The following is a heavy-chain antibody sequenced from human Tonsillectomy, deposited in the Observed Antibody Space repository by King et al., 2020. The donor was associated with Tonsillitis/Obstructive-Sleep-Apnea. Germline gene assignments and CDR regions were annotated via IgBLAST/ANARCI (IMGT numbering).Heavy chain of an antibody. D-gene: IGHD2-15*01. CDR1: GGSFSGYY. CDR3: ARGTGSCSGGSCYSAYYYYMDI. Sequence: VQLQQWGAGLLKPSETLSLTCAVYGGSFSGYYWSWIRQPPGKGLEWIGKINHSGSTNYNPSLKSRVTISVDTSKNQFALKLSSVTAADTAVYYCARGTGSCSGGSCYSAYYYYMDIWGKGTPVTVSS. J-gene: IGHJ6*03. CDR2: INHSGST. V-gene: IGHV4-34*01.